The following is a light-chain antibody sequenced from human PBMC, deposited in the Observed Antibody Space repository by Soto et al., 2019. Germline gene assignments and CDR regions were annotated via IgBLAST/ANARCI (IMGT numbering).Light chain of an antibody. CDR1: QSVSSSY. CDR2: GAS. Sequence: IVLTQSPGTLSLSPGERATLSCRASQSVSSSYLAWYQQKPGQAPRLLIYGASSRATGIPDRFSGSGSGTDFTLTISGLEPGDFAVYYCQQRSNWWTFGQGAKVDIK. CDR3: QQRSNWWT. V-gene: IGKV3D-20*02. J-gene: IGKJ1*01.